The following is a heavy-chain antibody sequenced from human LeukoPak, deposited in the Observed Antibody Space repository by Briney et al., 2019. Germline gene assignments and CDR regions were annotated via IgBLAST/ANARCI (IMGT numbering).Heavy chain of an antibody. CDR3: ARGVSAAGIHWFDP. D-gene: IGHD6-13*01. V-gene: IGHV3-66*01. CDR2: IYSGGNT. CDR1: GFTVSVNY. J-gene: IGHJ5*02. Sequence: PGGSLRLSCAASGFTVSVNYMSWVRQAPGKGLEWVSVIYSGGNTYYADSVKGRFTISRDNAKKSLYLQMNSLRAEDTAVYYCARGVSAAGIHWFDPWGQGTLVTVSS.